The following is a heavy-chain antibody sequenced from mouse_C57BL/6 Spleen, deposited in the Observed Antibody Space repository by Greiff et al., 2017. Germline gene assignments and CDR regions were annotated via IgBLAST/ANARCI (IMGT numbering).Heavy chain of an antibody. D-gene: IGHD2-4*01. CDR3: TRVDDYGYYAMDY. J-gene: IGHJ4*01. Sequence: EVQVVESGEGLVKPGGSLKLSCAASGFTFSSYAMSWVRQTPEKRLEWVAYISSGGDYIYYADTVKGRFTISRDNARNTLYLQMSSLKSEDTAMXYCTRVDDYGYYAMDYWGQGTTVTVSS. V-gene: IGHV5-9-1*02. CDR1: GFTFSSYA. CDR2: ISSGGDYI.